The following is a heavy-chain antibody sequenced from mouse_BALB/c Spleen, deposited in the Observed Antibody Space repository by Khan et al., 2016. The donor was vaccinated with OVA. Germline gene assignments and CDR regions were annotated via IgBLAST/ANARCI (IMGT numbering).Heavy chain of an antibody. D-gene: IGHD2-1*01. J-gene: IGHJ4*01. CDR1: GYTFTSYW. CDR3: ARNQYGNYFYAKDY. V-gene: IGHV1-69*02. CDR2: IDPSDSET. Sequence: QVQLQQSGAELVKPGAPVKLSCKASGYTFTSYWMNWVKQRPGRGLEWIGRIDPSDSETHYNQKFKDKATLTVDKSSSTAYIQLSSLTSEDSAVYDGARNQYGNYFYAKDYWGQGTSVTVSS.